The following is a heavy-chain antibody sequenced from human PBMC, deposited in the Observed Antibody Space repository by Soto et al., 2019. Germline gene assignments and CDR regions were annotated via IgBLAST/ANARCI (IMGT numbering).Heavy chain of an antibody. CDR2: IIPVLRKV. CDR3: ASVPYYDILTGSYDEN. D-gene: IGHD3-9*01. V-gene: IGHV1-69*13. CDR1: GGAFRSNA. J-gene: IGHJ4*01. Sequence: SVKVTCKDSGGAFRSNAINSVRQAPGRGLEWMGGIIPVLRKVNYAQKFQGRVTITADESTNTVYMGLTSLRSEDTALYYCASVPYYDILTGSYDENWGHGTLVTVSS.